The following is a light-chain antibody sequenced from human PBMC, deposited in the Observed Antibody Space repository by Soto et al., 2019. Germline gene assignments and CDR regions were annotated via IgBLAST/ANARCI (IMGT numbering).Light chain of an antibody. V-gene: IGKV1-33*01. Sequence: DIQMTQSPSSLSASVGDRVTITCQASQDISNYLNWYQQKPGRAPNLLISDASDLETGVPSRFSGSGFGTDFTLTISSLQPEDSATYYCQQYDSRPPFTFGPGTKVDLK. CDR2: DAS. CDR1: QDISNY. J-gene: IGKJ3*01. CDR3: QQYDSRPPFT.